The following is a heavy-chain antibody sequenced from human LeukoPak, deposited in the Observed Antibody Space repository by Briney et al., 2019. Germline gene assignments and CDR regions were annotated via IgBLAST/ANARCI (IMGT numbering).Heavy chain of an antibody. CDR2: ISSSSSTI. Sequence: PGGSLRLSCAASGFTFSSYSMNWVRQAPGKGLEWVSYISSSSSTIYYADSVKGRFTISRDNAKNSLNLQMNSLRAEDTAVYYCARADRIPDYYYYYMDVWGKGTTVTVSS. V-gene: IGHV3-48*01. CDR3: ARADRIPDYYYYYMDV. D-gene: IGHD2-15*01. J-gene: IGHJ6*03. CDR1: GFTFSSYS.